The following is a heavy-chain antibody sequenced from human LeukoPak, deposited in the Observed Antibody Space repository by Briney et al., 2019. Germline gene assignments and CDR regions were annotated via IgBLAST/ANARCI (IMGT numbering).Heavy chain of an antibody. CDR2: ISYDGSNK. D-gene: IGHD3-22*01. Sequence: GGSLRLSCAASGFTFSSYAMHWVRQAPGKGLEWVAVISYDGSNKYYADSVKGRFTISRDNSKNTLYLQMNSLRAEDTAGYYCGRDGGRIYYDSGGYGKFFDYWGQGPLVTVS. CDR1: GFTFSSYA. J-gene: IGHJ4*02. CDR3: GRDGGRIYYDSGGYGKFFDY. V-gene: IGHV3-30*04.